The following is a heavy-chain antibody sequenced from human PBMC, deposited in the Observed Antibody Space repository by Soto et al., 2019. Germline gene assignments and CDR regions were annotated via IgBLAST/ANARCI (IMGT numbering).Heavy chain of an antibody. Sequence: SETRSLTCAVSGGSISSGGYSWSWIRQPPGKGLEWIGYIYHSGSTYYNPSLKSRVTISVDRSKNQFSLKLSSVTAADTAVYYCASYCGDCQHRQVVLDYFDYWGQGTLVTVSS. V-gene: IGHV4-30-2*01. CDR2: IYHSGST. CDR1: GGSISSGGYS. D-gene: IGHD2-21*02. CDR3: ASYCGDCQHRQVVLDYFDY. J-gene: IGHJ4*02.